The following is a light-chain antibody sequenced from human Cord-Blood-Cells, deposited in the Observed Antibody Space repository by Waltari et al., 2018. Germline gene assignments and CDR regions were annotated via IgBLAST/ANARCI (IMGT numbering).Light chain of an antibody. CDR3: QQYGSSMYT. J-gene: IGKJ2*01. CDR1: QSVSSSY. Sequence: ELVLTQSPGNLSSSPGERATLSCRASQSVSSSYLAWYQQKPGQAPRLLIYGASSRATGIPDRFSGSGSGTDFTLTISRLEPEDFAVYYCQQYGSSMYTFGQGTKLEIK. V-gene: IGKV3-20*01. CDR2: GAS.